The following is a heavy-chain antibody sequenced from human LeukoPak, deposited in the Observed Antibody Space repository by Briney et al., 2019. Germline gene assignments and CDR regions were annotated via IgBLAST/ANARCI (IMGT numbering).Heavy chain of an antibody. Sequence: SVKVSCKASGGTFSSYAISWVRQAPGQGLEWVGGIIPIFGTANYAQKFQGRVTITADESTSTAYMELSSLRSEHTAVYYCAREKSSGIAAAGVAYWGQGPLVSVSS. J-gene: IGHJ4*02. V-gene: IGHV1-69*13. D-gene: IGHD6-13*01. CDR1: GGTFSSYA. CDR3: AREKSSGIAAAGVAY. CDR2: IIPIFGTA.